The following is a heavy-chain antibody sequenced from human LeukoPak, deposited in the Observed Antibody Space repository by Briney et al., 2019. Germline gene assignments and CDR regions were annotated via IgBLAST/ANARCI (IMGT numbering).Heavy chain of an antibody. J-gene: IGHJ3*02. Sequence: TGGSLRLSCAASGFTVSSNYMSWVRQAPGKGLEWVSVIYSGGSTYYADSVKGRFTISRDNSKNTLYLQMNSLRAEDTAVYYCARGSVYSSSWDAFDIWGQGTMVTVSS. V-gene: IGHV3-53*01. CDR1: GFTVSSNY. CDR3: ARGSVYSSSWDAFDI. D-gene: IGHD6-13*01. CDR2: IYSGGST.